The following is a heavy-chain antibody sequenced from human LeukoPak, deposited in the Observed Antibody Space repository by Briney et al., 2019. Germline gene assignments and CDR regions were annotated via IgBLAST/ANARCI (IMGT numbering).Heavy chain of an antibody. V-gene: IGHV4-4*02. CDR2: IYHSGTT. D-gene: IGHD3-10*01. Sequence: SGTLSLTCAVSGAFITNSHWWSWARQPPGRGLEWIGEIYHSGTTNYNPSLKSRVTMSVDKSKNQFSLKLSSVTAADTAVYYCARKDYGSGKFDYWGQGTLVTVSS. CDR1: GAFITNSHW. CDR3: ARKDYGSGKFDY. J-gene: IGHJ4*02.